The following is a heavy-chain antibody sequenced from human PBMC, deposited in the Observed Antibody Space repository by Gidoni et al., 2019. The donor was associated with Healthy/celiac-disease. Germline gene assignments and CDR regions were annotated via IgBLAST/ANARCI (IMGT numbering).Heavy chain of an antibody. V-gene: IGHV4-59*08. CDR2: IYYSGST. Sequence: QVQLQESGPGLVKPSETLSLTCTGTGGSISSYYWSWIRQPPGKGLEWIGYIYYSGSTNYNPSLKSRVTISVDTSKNQFSLKLSSVTAADTAVYYCARHLGDWDAFDIWGQGTMVTVSS. D-gene: IGHD2-21*02. J-gene: IGHJ3*02. CDR1: GGSISSYY. CDR3: ARHLGDWDAFDI.